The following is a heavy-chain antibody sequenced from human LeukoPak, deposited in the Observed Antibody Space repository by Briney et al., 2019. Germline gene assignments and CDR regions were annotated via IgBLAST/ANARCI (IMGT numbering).Heavy chain of an antibody. J-gene: IGHJ4*02. CDR1: GFTFTDYY. Sequence: RGSLRLSCAASGFTFTDYYISWVRQAPGQGLEWVSCISSSGGTTYYAHTVKGRFTISRNNSKNSLYLQMNSLRAEDTAVYYCARDLTSGLVIHDYFDYWGQGTLVTVSS. V-gene: IGHV3-11*01. CDR3: ARDLTSGLVIHDYFDY. CDR2: ISSSGGTT. D-gene: IGHD3/OR15-3a*01.